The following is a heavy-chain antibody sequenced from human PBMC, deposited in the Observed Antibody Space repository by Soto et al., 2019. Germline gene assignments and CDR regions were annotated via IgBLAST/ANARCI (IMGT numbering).Heavy chain of an antibody. CDR3: ARDLDWNFDY. CDR1: GYSFTTYG. V-gene: IGHV1-18*01. CDR2: ISTDKGNT. J-gene: IGHJ4*01. Sequence: GASVKVSCKASGYSFTTYGMTWVRQAPGQGLEWMGWISTDKGNTKYAQNFQSRATLTTDTSTSTAYMELRSLRSDDTAVYYCARDLDWNFDYWGHGTLVTVSS. D-gene: IGHD3-9*01.